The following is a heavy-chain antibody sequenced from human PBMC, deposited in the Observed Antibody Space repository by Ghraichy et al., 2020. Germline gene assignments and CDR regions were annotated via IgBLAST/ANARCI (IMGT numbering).Heavy chain of an antibody. D-gene: IGHD2-2*01. J-gene: IGHJ4*02. CDR3: TTDASEKYQLLSSEWFVDPSYYFDY. V-gene: IGHV3-15*01. CDR1: GFTFSNAW. CDR2: IKSKTDGGTT. Sequence: GGSLRLSCAASGFTFSNAWMSWVRQAPGKGLEWVGRIKSKTDGGTTDYAAPVKGRFTISRDDSKNTLYLQMNSLKTEDTAVYYCTTDASEKYQLLSSEWFVDPSYYFDYWGQGTLVTVSS.